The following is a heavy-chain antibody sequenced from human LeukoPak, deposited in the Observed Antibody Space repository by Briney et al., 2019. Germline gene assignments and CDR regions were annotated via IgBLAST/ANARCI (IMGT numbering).Heavy chain of an antibody. CDR1: GGSFSGYY. CDR3: ARESRLYQDAFDI. CDR2: INHSGST. Sequence: PSETLSLTCAVYGGSFSGYYWSWIRQPPGRGLGWIGEINHSGSTNYNPSLKSRVTMSVDTSKNQFSLKLSSVTAADTAVHYCARESRLYQDAFDIWGQGTMVTVSS. J-gene: IGHJ3*02. V-gene: IGHV4-34*01. D-gene: IGHD2-15*01.